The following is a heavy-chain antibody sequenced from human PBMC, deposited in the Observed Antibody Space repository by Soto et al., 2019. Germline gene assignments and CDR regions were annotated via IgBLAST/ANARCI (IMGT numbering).Heavy chain of an antibody. J-gene: IGHJ6*02. CDR1: GGTFSSYA. CDR3: ARGYYYGSGSYPSYYYYYYGLDV. Sequence: GASVKVSCKASGGTFSSYAIGWVRQAPGQGLEWMGGIIPIFGAANYAQKFQGRVTLTADKSTSTAYMELSSLRSEDTAVYYCARGYYYGSGSYPSYYYYYYGLDVWG. V-gene: IGHV1-69*06. D-gene: IGHD3-10*01. CDR2: IIPIFGAA.